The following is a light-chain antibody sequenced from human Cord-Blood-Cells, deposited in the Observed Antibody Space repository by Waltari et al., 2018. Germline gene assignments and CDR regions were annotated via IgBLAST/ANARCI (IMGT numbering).Light chain of an antibody. CDR3: CTCAGSSTDVV. CDR1: SSDVGSSHL. CDR2: GGS. V-gene: IGLV2-23*01. Sequence: QSALTQPASVSGSPGQSITISCTGTSSDVGSSHLVSWYQQHPGKAPKRMIYGGSKRPSGVTNRFSGSKSGNTGSLTITGLQAEDEADYSFCTCAGSSTDVVFGGGTKQTVL. J-gene: IGLJ2*01.